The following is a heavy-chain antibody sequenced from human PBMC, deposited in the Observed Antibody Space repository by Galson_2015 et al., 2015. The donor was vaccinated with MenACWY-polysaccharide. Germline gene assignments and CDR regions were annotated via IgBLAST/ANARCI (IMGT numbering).Heavy chain of an antibody. CDR1: GGSISSSNYY. D-gene: IGHD2-15*01. CDR2: ISYSGST. V-gene: IGHV4-39*01. CDR3: ASRLAQVGIAGYGYGMDV. J-gene: IGHJ6*02. Sequence: ETLSLTCTVSGGSISSSNYYWGWIRQSPEKGLEWIGTISYSGSTYYNPSLKSRVTISVDTSKNQFSLKLSSVTAADTAVYYCASRLAQVGIAGYGYGMDVRGLGTTVTVSS.